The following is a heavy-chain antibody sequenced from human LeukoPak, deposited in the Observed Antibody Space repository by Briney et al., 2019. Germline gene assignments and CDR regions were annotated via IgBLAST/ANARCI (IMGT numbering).Heavy chain of an antibody. Sequence: GGSLRLSCAASGFTVSSTYMSWVRQAPGKGLVWVSRINSDASNTNYADSVKGRFTISRDNAKNTLFLQMNSVRAEDTAVYYCGSRDYWGQGTLVTVSS. J-gene: IGHJ4*02. V-gene: IGHV3-74*01. CDR1: GFTVSSTY. CDR2: INSDASNT. CDR3: GSRDY.